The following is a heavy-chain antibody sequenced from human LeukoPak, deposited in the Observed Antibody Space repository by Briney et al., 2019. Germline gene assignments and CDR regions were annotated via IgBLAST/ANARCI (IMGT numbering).Heavy chain of an antibody. Sequence: PGGSLRLSWAASGFTFSSYAMSWVRQAPGKGLEWVSAISGSGGSTYYADSVKGRFTISRDNSKNTLYLQMNSLRAEDTAVYYCAKGSATVTTGDYFDRWGQGTLVTVSS. D-gene: IGHD4-17*01. CDR2: ISGSGGST. CDR1: GFTFSSYA. CDR3: AKGSATVTTGDYFDR. J-gene: IGHJ4*02. V-gene: IGHV3-23*01.